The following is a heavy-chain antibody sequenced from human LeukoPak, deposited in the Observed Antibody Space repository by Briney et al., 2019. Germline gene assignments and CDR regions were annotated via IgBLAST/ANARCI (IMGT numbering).Heavy chain of an antibody. Sequence: ASVKVSCKASGYTFTSYGISWVRQAPGQGLEWMGWISAYNGNTNYAQKLQGRVTMTTDISTSTAYMELRSLRSDDTAVYYCARDDPIAVAGLIDYWGQGTLVTVSS. CDR2: ISAYNGNT. J-gene: IGHJ4*02. V-gene: IGHV1-18*01. CDR1: GYTFTSYG. D-gene: IGHD6-19*01. CDR3: ARDDPIAVAGLIDY.